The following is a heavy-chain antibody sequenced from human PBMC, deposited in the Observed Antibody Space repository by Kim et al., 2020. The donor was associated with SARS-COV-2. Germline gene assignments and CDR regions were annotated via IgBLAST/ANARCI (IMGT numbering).Heavy chain of an antibody. J-gene: IGHJ6*02. V-gene: IGHV1-8*02. D-gene: IGHD3-22*01. CDR1: GYTFTSYD. Sequence: ASVKVSCKASGYTFTSYDINWVRQATGQGLEWMGWMNPNSGNTGYAQKFQGRVTMTRNTSISTAYMELSSLRSEDTAVYYCARGLLRTMIVVVITTYYYYGMDFWGQGTTGTVSS. CDR2: MNPNSGNT. CDR3: ARGLLRTMIVVVITTYYYYGMDF.